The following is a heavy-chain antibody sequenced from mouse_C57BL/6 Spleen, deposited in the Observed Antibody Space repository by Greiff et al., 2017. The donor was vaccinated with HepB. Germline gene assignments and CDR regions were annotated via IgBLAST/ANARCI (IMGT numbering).Heavy chain of an antibody. CDR1: GYTFTSYW. V-gene: IGHV1-50*01. J-gene: IGHJ2*01. D-gene: IGHD1-1*01. CDR3: ARFYYGSSYDY. Sequence: VQLQQPGAELVKPGASVKLSCKASGYTFTSYWMQWVKQRPGQGLEWIGEIDPSDSSTNYNQKFKGKATLTVDTSSSTAYMQRSSLTSEDTAVYYCARFYYGSSYDYWGQGTTLTVSS. CDR2: IDPSDSST.